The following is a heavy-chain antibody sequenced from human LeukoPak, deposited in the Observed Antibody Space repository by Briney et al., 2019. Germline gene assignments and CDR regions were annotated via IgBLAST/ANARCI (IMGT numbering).Heavy chain of an antibody. CDR1: GFTFGDYA. CDR2: IRGKAYGGTT. V-gene: IGHV3-49*04. D-gene: IGHD2-15*01. J-gene: IGHJ4*02. CDR3: TRGSPYCSGGSCSFTPY. Sequence: GGSLRLSCTTSGFTFGDYAMNWVRQAPGKGLEWVGFIRGKAYGGTTEYAASVKGRFTISRDDSKSIAYLQMSSLKTEDTAVYYCTRGSPYCSGGSCSFTPYWGQGTLVTVSS.